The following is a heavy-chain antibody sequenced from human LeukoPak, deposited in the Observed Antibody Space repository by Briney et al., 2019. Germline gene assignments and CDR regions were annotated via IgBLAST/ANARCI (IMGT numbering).Heavy chain of an antibody. V-gene: IGHV3-49*04. CDR1: GFALGDYA. D-gene: IGHD3-16*02. Sequence: PGRSLRLSCTASGFALGDYAVNWVCQSPGKGLGWVGFIRSKLYGGTTEYAASVKGRFSIKRYDSKHAAYLETNNPENEYTAVDYCSGNPWMLSFYWGQGTLVTVSS. CDR3: SGNPWMLSFY. J-gene: IGHJ4*02. CDR2: IRSKLYGGTT.